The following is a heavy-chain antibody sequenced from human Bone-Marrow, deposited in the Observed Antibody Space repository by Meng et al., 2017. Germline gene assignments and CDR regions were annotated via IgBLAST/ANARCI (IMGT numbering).Heavy chain of an antibody. Sequence: QVQLQESGPGEVKPSGTLSLTCAVSGGSITSASWWSWVRQPPGKGLEWIGEIHLNGRPNYNPSLKSRVTTSIDKSESHFSLKLTSVTAADTALYYCAREGVPYVPGDLWGQGTLVTVSS. J-gene: IGHJ4*02. D-gene: IGHD2-21*01. CDR3: AREGVPYVPGDL. CDR2: IHLNGRP. CDR1: GGSITSASW. V-gene: IGHV4-4*02.